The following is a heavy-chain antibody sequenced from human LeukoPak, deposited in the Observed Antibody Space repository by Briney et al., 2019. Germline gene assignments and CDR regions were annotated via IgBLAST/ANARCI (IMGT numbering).Heavy chain of an antibody. CDR3: ARAQLRFGVAFDI. Sequence: PSQTLSLTCAVSGVSISSGGYSWSWLRQPPGKGLEWIGYIYHIGSTYYNPSLKSRVTISVDRSKNQFSLKLSSVTAADTAVYYCARAQLRFGVAFDIWGQGTMVTVSS. CDR2: IYHIGST. CDR1: GVSISSGGYS. J-gene: IGHJ3*02. D-gene: IGHD3-10*01. V-gene: IGHV4-30-2*01.